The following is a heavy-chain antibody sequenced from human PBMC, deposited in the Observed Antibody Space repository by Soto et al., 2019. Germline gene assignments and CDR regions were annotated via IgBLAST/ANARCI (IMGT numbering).Heavy chain of an antibody. D-gene: IGHD3-9*01. J-gene: IGHJ6*02. V-gene: IGHV4-30-2*01. CDR3: ASALLRYFDWLLSGHYYYGMDV. CDR1: GGSISSGGYS. CDR2: IYHSGST. Sequence: PSETLSLTCAVSGGSISSGGYSWSWIRQPPGKGLEWIGYIYHSGSTYYNPSLKSRVTISVDTSKNQFSLKLSSVTAADTAVYYCASALLRYFDWLLSGHYYYGMDVWGQGTTVTVSS.